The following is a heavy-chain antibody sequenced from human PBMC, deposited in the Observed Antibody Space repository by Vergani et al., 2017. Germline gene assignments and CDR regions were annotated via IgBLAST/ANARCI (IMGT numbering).Heavy chain of an antibody. J-gene: IGHJ4*02. D-gene: IGHD6-13*01. CDR1: GFTVSSNY. Sequence: EVQLVESGGGLIQPGGSLRLSCAASGFTVSSNYMSWVRQAPGKGLEWVSVIYSGGSTYYADSVKGRFTISRDNSKNTLYLQMNSLRAEDTAVYYCAKDNPTSQTHSSSPGTGDYWGQGTLVTVSS. CDR3: AKDNPTSQTHSSSPGTGDY. V-gene: IGHV3-53*01. CDR2: IYSGGST.